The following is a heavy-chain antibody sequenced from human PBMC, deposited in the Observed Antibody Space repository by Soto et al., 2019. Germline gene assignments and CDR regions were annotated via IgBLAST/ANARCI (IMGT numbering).Heavy chain of an antibody. J-gene: IGHJ6*02. D-gene: IGHD6-13*01. V-gene: IGHV4-59*02. Sequence: PSETLSLTSHFSGFSVSSYYWSWIRQPPGKGLEWIGYIYYSGSTNYNPSLKSRVTISVDTSKNQFSLKLSSVTAADTAVYYCAREGVSSSWYNYYGMDVWGQGTTVTVSS. CDR1: GFSVSSYY. CDR3: AREGVSSSWYNYYGMDV. CDR2: IYYSGST.